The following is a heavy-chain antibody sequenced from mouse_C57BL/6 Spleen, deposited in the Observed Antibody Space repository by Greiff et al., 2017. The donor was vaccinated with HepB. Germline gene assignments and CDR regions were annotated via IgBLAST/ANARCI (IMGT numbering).Heavy chain of an antibody. CDR1: GYTFTSYW. D-gene: IGHD2-5*01. CDR2: IYPGSGST. V-gene: IGHV1-55*01. CDR3: ARDDYSNYLFAY. J-gene: IGHJ3*01. Sequence: QVQLKQSGAELVKPGASVKLSCTASGYTFTSYWITWLKQRPGQGLEWIGDIYPGSGSTNYNEKFKSKATLTVDTSSSTAYMQLSSLTSEDSAVYYCARDDYSNYLFAYWGQGTLVTVSA.